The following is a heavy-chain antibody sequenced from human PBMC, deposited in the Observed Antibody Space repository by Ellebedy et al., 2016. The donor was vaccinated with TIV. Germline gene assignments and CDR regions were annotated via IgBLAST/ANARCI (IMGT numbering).Heavy chain of an antibody. V-gene: IGHV1-8*03. D-gene: IGHD6-19*01. CDR3: ARGRTSAWYDHLEH. Sequence: AASVKVSCKASGYPFANYDLNWVRQATGQGLEWMGWINTNTGTTAYAQKFQGRVVITRDTSTGTTYMELSSLRLDDAAVYYCARGRTSAWYDHLEHWGQGTLVSVSS. CDR1: GYPFANYD. CDR2: INTNTGTT. J-gene: IGHJ4*02.